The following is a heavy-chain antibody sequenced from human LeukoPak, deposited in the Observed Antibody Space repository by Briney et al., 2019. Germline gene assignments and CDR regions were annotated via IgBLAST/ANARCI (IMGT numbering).Heavy chain of an antibody. V-gene: IGHV4-39*01. CDR2: IDHNEYT. D-gene: IGHD1-1*01. CDR3: ARHPGPDLYYYYLDV. CDR1: GDSISSSSYY. J-gene: IGHJ6*03. Sequence: SETLSLTCTVSGDSISSSSYYWSWIRQPPGKGLEWIGEIDHNEYTNYNPSLKSRVTISLDTSKNQFSLTLSSVTAADTAVYFCARHPGPDLYYYYLDVWGEGTSVTISS.